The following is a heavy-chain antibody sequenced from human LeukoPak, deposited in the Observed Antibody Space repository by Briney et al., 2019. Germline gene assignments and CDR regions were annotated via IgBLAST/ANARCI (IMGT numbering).Heavy chain of an antibody. CDR3: ARHTGETGGTLIDF. Sequence: SETLSLTCTVSGGSISGYYWSWIRQSVGKGLEWIGRVHTSESTSYNPSLKSRVTVSVDTSKNQFSLKLSPVTAADMAVYYCARHTGETGGTLIDFWGQGTLVTVSS. V-gene: IGHV4-4*07. D-gene: IGHD3-16*01. CDR2: VHTSEST. J-gene: IGHJ4*02. CDR1: GGSISGYY.